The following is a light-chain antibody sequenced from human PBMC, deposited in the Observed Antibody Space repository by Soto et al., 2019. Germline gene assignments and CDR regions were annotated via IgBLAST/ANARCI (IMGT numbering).Light chain of an antibody. J-gene: IGKJ1*01. Sequence: AIQMTQSPSSLSAFVGDSVTITCRASQDIKDEVGWYQQKPGKAPRLLIFSASSLQRGVPSRFRGSGTGTDFTLTISGLQAADFATYYCLQHDSYPWTFGQGTKVEIK. CDR2: SAS. CDR3: LQHDSYPWT. CDR1: QDIKDE. V-gene: IGKV1-6*01.